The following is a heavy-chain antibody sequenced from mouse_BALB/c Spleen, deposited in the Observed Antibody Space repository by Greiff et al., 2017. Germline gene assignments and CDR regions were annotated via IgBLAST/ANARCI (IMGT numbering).Heavy chain of an antibody. J-gene: IGHJ1*01. CDR3: ARRTMITRGYFDV. V-gene: IGHV5-12-2*01. CDR1: GFTFSSYT. D-gene: IGHD2-4*01. CDR2: ISNGGGST. Sequence: EVQRVESGGGLVQPGGSLKLSCAASGFTFSSYTMSWVRQTPEKRLEWVAYISNGGGSTYYPDTVKGRFTISRDNAKNTLYLQMSSLKSEDTAMYYCARRTMITRGYFDVWGAGTTVTVSS.